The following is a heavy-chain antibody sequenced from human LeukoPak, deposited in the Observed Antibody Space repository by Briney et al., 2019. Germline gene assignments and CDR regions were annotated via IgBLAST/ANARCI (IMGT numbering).Heavy chain of an antibody. CDR1: GGSFSGYY. V-gene: IGHV4-34*01. J-gene: IGHJ4*02. D-gene: IGHD5-18*01. CDR3: ASVTAMVNY. Sequence: SETLSLTCAVYGGSFSGYYWSWIRQPPGKGLEWIGEINHSGSTNYNPSLKSRVTILVDTSKNQFSLKLSSVTAADTAVYYCASVTAMVNYWGQGTLVTVSS. CDR2: INHSGST.